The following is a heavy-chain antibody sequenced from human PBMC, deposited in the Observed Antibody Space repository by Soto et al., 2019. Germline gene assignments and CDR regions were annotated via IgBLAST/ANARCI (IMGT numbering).Heavy chain of an antibody. CDR3: AIDQLFGDTIAAAFDY. J-gene: IGHJ4*02. V-gene: IGHV3-30-3*01. D-gene: IGHD6-13*01. CDR1: GFTFSSYA. Sequence: QVQLVESGGGVVQPGRSLRLSCAASGFTFSSYAMHWVRQASVKGLEWVAVISYDGSNKYYADSWKGRFTISRDNSKNTLDLQMNSLRSEDTAVYYCAIDQLFGDTIAAAFDYWCQGTLVTGSS. CDR2: ISYDGSNK.